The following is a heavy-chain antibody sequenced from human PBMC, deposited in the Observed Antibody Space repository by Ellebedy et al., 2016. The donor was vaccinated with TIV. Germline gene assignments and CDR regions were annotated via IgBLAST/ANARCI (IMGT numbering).Heavy chain of an antibody. CDR1: GFTFSGSA. J-gene: IGHJ4*02. D-gene: IGHD4-17*01. Sequence: PGGSLRLSCAASGFTFSGSAMHRVRQAPGKGLEWVALIWSDGGNKYYADSVKGRFTISRDNSKNTVYLQMHNLRTEDTAVYYCARDGTTVTAFDGTYWGQGTLVSVSS. V-gene: IGHV3-33*01. CDR2: IWSDGGNK. CDR3: ARDGTTVTAFDGTY.